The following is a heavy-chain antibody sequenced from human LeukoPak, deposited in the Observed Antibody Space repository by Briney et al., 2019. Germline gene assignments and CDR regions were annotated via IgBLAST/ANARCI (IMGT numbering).Heavy chain of an antibody. J-gene: IGHJ3*02. D-gene: IGHD6-13*01. CDR3: ARVAAVAVRAFDI. CDR2: IIPIFGTA. Sequence: RASVKVSFKASGGTFSSYAISWVRQTPGQGLEWMGGIIPIFGTANYAQKFQGRVTITADESTSTAYMELSSLRSEDTAVYYCARVAAVAVRAFDIWGQGTMVTVSS. V-gene: IGHV1-69*13. CDR1: GGTFSSYA.